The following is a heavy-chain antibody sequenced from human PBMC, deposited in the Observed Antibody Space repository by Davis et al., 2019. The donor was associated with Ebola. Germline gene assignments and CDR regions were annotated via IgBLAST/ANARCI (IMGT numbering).Heavy chain of an antibody. CDR2: TYYNSKWYH. Sequence: HSQTLSLTCAISGDSVSRGSTGWNWIRQSPLRGLEWLGRTYYNSKWYHDYAMSVSSRITINPDTSKNQFSLHLNSVTPEDTAVYYCARGWLRGAFDIWGQGTMVTVSP. V-gene: IGHV6-1*01. D-gene: IGHD5-24*01. CDR3: ARGWLRGAFDI. CDR1: GDSVSRGSTG. J-gene: IGHJ3*02.